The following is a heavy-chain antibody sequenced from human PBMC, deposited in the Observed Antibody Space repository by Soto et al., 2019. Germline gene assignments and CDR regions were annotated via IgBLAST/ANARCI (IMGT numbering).Heavy chain of an antibody. J-gene: IGHJ4*02. Sequence: PGGSLRLSCVVSGFTFSNVWMSWVRQAPGKGLEWVGRIKSKTDGGTTNYAAPVKGRFTISRDDSKNTLYLQMNSLKTEDTAVYFCSTAPISLWGQGTLLTVSS. CDR3: STAPISL. V-gene: IGHV3-15*01. CDR2: IKSKTDGGTT. CDR1: GFTFSNVW.